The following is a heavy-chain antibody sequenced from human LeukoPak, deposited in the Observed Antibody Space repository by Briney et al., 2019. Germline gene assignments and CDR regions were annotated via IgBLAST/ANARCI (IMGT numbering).Heavy chain of an antibody. V-gene: IGHV4-34*01. CDR2: INHSGST. Sequence: SETLSLTCAVYGGSFSGYYWSWIRQPPGKGLEWIGEINHSGSTNYNPSLKSRVTISVDTSKNQFSLKLSSVTAADTAVYYCARGPIVVVPAAISQMKNYYYYYMDVWGKGTTVTVSS. CDR1: GGSFSGYY. J-gene: IGHJ6*03. D-gene: IGHD2-2*01. CDR3: ARGPIVVVPAAISQMKNYYYYYMDV.